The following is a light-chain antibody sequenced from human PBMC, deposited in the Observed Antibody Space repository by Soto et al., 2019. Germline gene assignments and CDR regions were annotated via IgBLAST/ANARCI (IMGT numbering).Light chain of an antibody. V-gene: IGKV3-20*01. CDR3: QQYNNWPRT. CDR2: GAS. CDR1: QSVSSSY. J-gene: IGKJ1*01. Sequence: EIVLTQSPGTLSLSPGERATLSCRASQSVSSSYLAWYQQKPGQAPRLLIYGASSRATGIPDRFSGSGSGTDFTLTISSLQSEDFAIYYCQQYNNWPRTFGQGTKVEFK.